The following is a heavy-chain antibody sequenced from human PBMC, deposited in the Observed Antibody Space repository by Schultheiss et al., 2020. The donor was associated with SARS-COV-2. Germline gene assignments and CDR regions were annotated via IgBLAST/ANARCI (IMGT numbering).Heavy chain of an antibody. CDR2: IYYSGST. D-gene: IGHD2-15*01. V-gene: IGHV4-59*06. J-gene: IGHJ5*02. Sequence: SETLSLTCTVSGGSISSYYWSWIRQPAGKGLEWIGYIYYSGSTYYNPSLKSRVTISVDTSKNQFSLKLSSVTAADTAVYYCARLDIPNWFDPWGQGTLVTVSS. CDR1: GGSISSYY. CDR3: ARLDIPNWFDP.